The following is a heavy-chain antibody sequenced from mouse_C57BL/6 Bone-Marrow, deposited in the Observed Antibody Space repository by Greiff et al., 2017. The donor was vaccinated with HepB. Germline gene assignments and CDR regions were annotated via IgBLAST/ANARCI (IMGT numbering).Heavy chain of an antibody. CDR1: GYSFTSYY. D-gene: IGHD1-1*01. Sequence: QVQLQQSGPELVKPGASVKISCKASGYSFTSYYIHWAKQRPGQGLEWIGWIYPGSGNTKYNEKFKGKATLTADTSSSTAYMQLSSLTSEDSAVYYCARSYYGSPWYFDVWGTGTTVTVSS. V-gene: IGHV1-66*01. J-gene: IGHJ1*03. CDR3: ARSYYGSPWYFDV. CDR2: IYPGSGNT.